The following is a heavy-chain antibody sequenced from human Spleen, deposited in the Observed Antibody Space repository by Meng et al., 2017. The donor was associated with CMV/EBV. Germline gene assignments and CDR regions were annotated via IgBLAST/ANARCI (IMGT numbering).Heavy chain of an antibody. J-gene: IGHJ4*02. CDR2: INPSGGST. CDR1: GYNFTNFD. V-gene: IGHV1-46*01. D-gene: IGHD2-2*01. CDR3: ARAPGSSLDY. Sequence: QVQLVQSGAGVKKPGASVKVSCKASGYNFTNFDLTWVRQATGQGLEWMGLINPSGGSTSYAQKFQGRVTMTRDTSTSTVYMELSSLRSEDTAVYYCARAPGSSLDYWGQGTLVTVSS.